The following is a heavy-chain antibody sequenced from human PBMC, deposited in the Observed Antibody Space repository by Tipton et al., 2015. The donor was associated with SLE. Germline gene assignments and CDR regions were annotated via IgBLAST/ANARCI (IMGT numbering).Heavy chain of an antibody. D-gene: IGHD3-10*01. J-gene: IGHJ3*02. V-gene: IGHV3-21*04. CDR1: GFTFSSYT. Sequence: SLRLSCAASGFTFSSYTMNWVRQAPGKGLEWVSSISSGSNHIYYADSVKGRFTISRDNAKNSLYLQMNSLRAEDTAVYYCAGYGEGSVHAGAFEIWGQGTAVTVSS. CDR2: ISSGSNHI. CDR3: AGYGEGSVHAGAFEI.